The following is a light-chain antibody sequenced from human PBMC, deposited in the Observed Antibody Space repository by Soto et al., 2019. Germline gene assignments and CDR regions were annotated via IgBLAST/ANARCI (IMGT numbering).Light chain of an antibody. CDR2: GTS. V-gene: IGKV3-15*01. J-gene: IGKJ4*01. Sequence: ELVMTQAPATLAVSRGGRATLSCRASQSFSSNVAWYQQKPGQAPRLLIYGTSTRVTGIPARFSGSGSGTEFTLTISSLQSEDFAVYYCQQYYNWPLTFGGGTQVDIK. CDR1: QSFSSN. CDR3: QQYYNWPLT.